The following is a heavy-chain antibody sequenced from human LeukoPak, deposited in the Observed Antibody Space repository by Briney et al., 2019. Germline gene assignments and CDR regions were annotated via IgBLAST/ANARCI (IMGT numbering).Heavy chain of an antibody. D-gene: IGHD3-22*01. J-gene: IGHJ4*02. Sequence: GASVKVSCKASGGTFSSYAISWVRQAPGQGLERMGGIIPIFGTANYAQKFQGRVTITADESTSTAYMELSSLRSEDTAVYYCASGTYYYDSSGYYLYDYWGQGTLVTVSS. CDR3: ASGTYYYDSSGYYLYDY. V-gene: IGHV1-69*13. CDR2: IIPIFGTA. CDR1: GGTFSSYA.